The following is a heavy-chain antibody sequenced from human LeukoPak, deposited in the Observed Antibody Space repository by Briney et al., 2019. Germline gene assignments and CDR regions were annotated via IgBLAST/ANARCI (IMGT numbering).Heavy chain of an antibody. J-gene: IGHJ5*02. D-gene: IGHD2-21*02. CDR1: GFNFSRYG. Sequence: GGSLRLSCAASGFNFSRYGMHWVRQAPGKGLEWVAFIRYDGFNKYYADSVKGRFTISRDNSKNTLYLQMNSLRTEDTAVYYCAKDSHIVVVAAMDFDPRGQGTLVTVSS. V-gene: IGHV3-30*02. CDR2: IRYDGFNK. CDR3: AKDSHIVVVAAMDFDP.